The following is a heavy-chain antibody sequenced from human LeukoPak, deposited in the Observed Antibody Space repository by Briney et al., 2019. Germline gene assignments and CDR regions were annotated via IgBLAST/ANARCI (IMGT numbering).Heavy chain of an antibody. J-gene: IGHJ4*02. CDR1: GFTFGNSW. CDR2: IKQDGSET. Sequence: GGSLRLSCAASGFTFGNSWITWVRQAPGKGLEWVASIKQDGSETYYVDSVKGRFTISRDNAKNSLYLQMSSLRAEDSAMYYCATSRHLPYWGQGILVTVSS. CDR3: ATSRHLPY. V-gene: IGHV3-7*01.